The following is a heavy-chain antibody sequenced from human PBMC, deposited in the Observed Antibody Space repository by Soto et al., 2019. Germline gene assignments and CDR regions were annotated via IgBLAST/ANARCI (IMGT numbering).Heavy chain of an antibody. CDR3: ARRARPMGYGTYYYYYGMDV. J-gene: IGHJ6*02. CDR2: IIPSLGIA. V-gene: IGHV1-69*02. D-gene: IGHD5-18*01. CDR1: GGTFSSYT. Sequence: QVQLVQSGAEVKKPGSSVKVSCKASGGTFSSYTISWVRQAPGQGLEWMGRIIPSLGIANYAQKFQGRVTMTADKSTSTAYMELSSLRSEDTAVYYCARRARPMGYGTYYYYYGMDVWGQGTTVTVSS.